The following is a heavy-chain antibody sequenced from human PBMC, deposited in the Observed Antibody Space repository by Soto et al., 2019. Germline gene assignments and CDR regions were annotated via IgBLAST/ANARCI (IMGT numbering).Heavy chain of an antibody. D-gene: IGHD6-19*01. Sequence: QVQLVESGGGVVQPGRSLRLSCAASGFTFSSYGMHWVRQAPGKGLEWVAVIWYDGSNKYYADSVKGRFTISRDNSKNTLYLQMNSLRAEDTAVYYCARDVPFDSSGWGSLDYWGQGTLVTVSS. V-gene: IGHV3-33*01. CDR2: IWYDGSNK. CDR3: ARDVPFDSSGWGSLDY. J-gene: IGHJ4*02. CDR1: GFTFSSYG.